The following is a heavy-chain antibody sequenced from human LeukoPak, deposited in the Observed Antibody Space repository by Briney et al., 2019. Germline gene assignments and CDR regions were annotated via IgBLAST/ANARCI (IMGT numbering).Heavy chain of an antibody. V-gene: IGHV1-2*02. Sequence: ASVKVSCKASGYTYTGYYMHWVRQAPGQGLEWMGWINPNSGGTNYAQKFQGRVTMTRDTSISTAYMELSRLRSDDPAVYYCARTYDSSGYYYNWFDPWGQGTLVTVSS. CDR1: GYTYTGYY. CDR3: ARTYDSSGYYYNWFDP. D-gene: IGHD3-22*01. J-gene: IGHJ5*02. CDR2: INPNSGGT.